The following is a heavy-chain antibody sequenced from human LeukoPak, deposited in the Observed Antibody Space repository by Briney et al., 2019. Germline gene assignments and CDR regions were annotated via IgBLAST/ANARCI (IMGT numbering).Heavy chain of an antibody. V-gene: IGHV4-34*01. Sequence: SETLSLTCAVYGGSFSGYYWSWIRQPPGKGLEWIGEINHSGSTNYNPSLKSRVTISVDTSKNQFSLKLSSVTAADTAVYYCAWGGSTGQGDYYYYMDVWGKGTTVTISS. CDR1: GGSFSGYY. CDR3: AWGGSTGQGDYYYYMDV. D-gene: IGHD2-2*01. CDR2: INHSGST. J-gene: IGHJ6*03.